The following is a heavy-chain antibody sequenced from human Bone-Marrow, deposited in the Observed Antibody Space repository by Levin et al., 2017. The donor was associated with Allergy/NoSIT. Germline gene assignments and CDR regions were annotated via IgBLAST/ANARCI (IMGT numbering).Heavy chain of an antibody. Sequence: GASVKVSCKASGYTFTSYGISWVRQAPGQGLEWMGWISAYNGNTNYAQKLQGRVTMTTDTSTSTAYMELRSLRSDDTAVYYCARTLIWDYGDYGNWYFDLWGRGTLVTVSS. CDR2: ISAYNGNT. CDR3: ARTLIWDYGDYGNWYFDL. J-gene: IGHJ2*01. CDR1: GYTFTSYG. D-gene: IGHD4-17*01. V-gene: IGHV1-18*01.